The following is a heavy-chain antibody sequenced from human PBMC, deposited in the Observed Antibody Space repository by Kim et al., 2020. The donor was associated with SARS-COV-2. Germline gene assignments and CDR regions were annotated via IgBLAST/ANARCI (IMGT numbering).Heavy chain of an antibody. J-gene: IGHJ5*02. D-gene: IGHD3-10*01. Sequence: SETLSLTCAVSGGSFSGYYWSWIRQPPGKGLEWIGEINHSGSTNYNPSLKSRVTISVDTSKNQISLKLSPVTAADTAVYYCARGEFGVRGVIINWFDPLGQRTLVIVSS. V-gene: IGHV4-34*01. CDR1: GGSFSGYY. CDR3: ARGEFGVRGVIINWFDP. CDR2: INHSGST.